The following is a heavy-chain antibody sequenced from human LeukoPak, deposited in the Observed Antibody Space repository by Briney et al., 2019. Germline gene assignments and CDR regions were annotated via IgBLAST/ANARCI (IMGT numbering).Heavy chain of an antibody. V-gene: IGHV5-51*01. D-gene: IGHD4-17*01. CDR1: GYSFTSYW. Sequence: GESLKISCKGSGYSFTSYWIGWVRQMPGKGLEWMGIIYPGDSDTRYSPSFQGQVTISADKSISTAYLQWSSLKASDTAMYYCARLPKETTVVTPIGYFQHWGQGTLVTVSS. CDR3: ARLPKETTVVTPIGYFQH. J-gene: IGHJ1*01. CDR2: IYPGDSDT.